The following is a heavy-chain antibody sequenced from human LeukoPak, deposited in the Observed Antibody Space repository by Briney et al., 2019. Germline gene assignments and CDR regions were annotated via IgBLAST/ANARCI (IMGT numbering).Heavy chain of an antibody. Sequence: VSVKVSCKASGYTFTGYYMHWVRQAPGQGLEWMGRINPNSGGTNYAQKFQGRVTMTRDTSISTAYMELSRLRSDDTAVYYCARPGYCSSTSCFYYFDYWGQGTLVTVSS. V-gene: IGHV1-2*06. CDR1: GYTFTGYY. D-gene: IGHD2-2*01. CDR3: ARPGYCSSTSCFYYFDY. CDR2: INPNSGGT. J-gene: IGHJ4*02.